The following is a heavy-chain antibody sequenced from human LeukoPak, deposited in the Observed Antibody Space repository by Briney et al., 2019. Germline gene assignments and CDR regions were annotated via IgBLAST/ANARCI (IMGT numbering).Heavy chain of an antibody. J-gene: IGHJ3*02. CDR2: INTNSGGT. D-gene: IGHD2-2*01. CDR1: GYTFTGYY. CDR3: ARYCPSSCNAGDTFDI. V-gene: IGHV1-2*02. Sequence: ASVKVSCKASGYTFTGYYMHWVRQAPGQGLEWMGWINTNSGGTNYAQKFQGRVTMTRDTSITTAYMELSSLRSDDTAVYYCARYCPSSCNAGDTFDIWGQGTVVTVSS.